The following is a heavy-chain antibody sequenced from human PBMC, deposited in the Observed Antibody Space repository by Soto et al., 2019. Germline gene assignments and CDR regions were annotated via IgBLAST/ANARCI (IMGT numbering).Heavy chain of an antibody. CDR3: ARTDDTRYFDWLASNWFDP. D-gene: IGHD3-9*01. V-gene: IGHV1-18*01. CDR1: GYTFTSYG. CDR2: ISAYNGNT. Sequence: GASVKLSCKDSGYTFTSYGISWVRQAPEQGLEWMGWISAYNGNTNYAQKLQGRVTMTTDTSTSTAYMELRSLRSDDTAVYYCARTDDTRYFDWLASNWFDPWGQGTLVTVSS. J-gene: IGHJ5*02.